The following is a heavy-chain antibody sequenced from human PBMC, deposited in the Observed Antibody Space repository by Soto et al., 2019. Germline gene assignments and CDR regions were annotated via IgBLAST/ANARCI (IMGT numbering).Heavy chain of an antibody. CDR1: GFTFDDYA. V-gene: IGHV3-9*01. CDR3: AKTGIDLVYYYYYMDV. J-gene: IGHJ6*03. CDR2: ISWNSGSI. Sequence: AGGSLRLSCAASGFTFDDYAMHWVRQAPGKGLEWVSGISWNSGSIGYADSVKGRFTISRDNAKNSLYLQMNSLRAEDTALYYCAKTGIDLVYYYYYMDVWGKGTTVTVSS.